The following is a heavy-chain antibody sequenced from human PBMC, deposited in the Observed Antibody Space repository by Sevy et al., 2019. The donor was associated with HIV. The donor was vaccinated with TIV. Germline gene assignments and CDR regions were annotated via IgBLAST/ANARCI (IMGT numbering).Heavy chain of an antibody. CDR2: IKQAGSEK. CDR3: AREGFLWFRELFQPDLYYYGMDV. D-gene: IGHD3-10*01. Sequence: GGSLRLSCAASGFTFSSYWMSWVRQAPGKGLEWVANIKQAGSEKYYVDSVKGRFTISRDNAKNSLYLQMNSLRAEDTAVYYCAREGFLWFRELFQPDLYYYGMDVWGQGTTVTVSS. V-gene: IGHV3-7*03. CDR1: GFTFSSYW. J-gene: IGHJ6*02.